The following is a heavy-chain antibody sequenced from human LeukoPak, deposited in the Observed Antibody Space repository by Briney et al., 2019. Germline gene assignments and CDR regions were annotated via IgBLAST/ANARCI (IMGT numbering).Heavy chain of an antibody. V-gene: IGHV1-8*01. J-gene: IGHJ5*02. D-gene: IGHD3-22*01. CDR3: ARERVGYYDSSVTGGFDP. CDR1: GYTFTSYD. CDR2: MNPNSGNT. Sequence: GASVKVSCKASGYTFTSYDINWVRQATGQGLEWMGWMNPNSGNTGYAQKFQGRVTMTRNTSISTAYMELSSLRSEDTAVYYCARERVGYYDSSVTGGFDPWGQGTLVTVSS.